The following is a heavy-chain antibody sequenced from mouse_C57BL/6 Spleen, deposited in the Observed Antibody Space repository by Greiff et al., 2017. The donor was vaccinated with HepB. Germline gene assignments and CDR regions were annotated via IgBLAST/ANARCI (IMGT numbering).Heavy chain of an antibody. D-gene: IGHD2-3*01. CDR2: IYPGSGNT. J-gene: IGHJ4*01. CDR1: GYTFTDYY. V-gene: IGHV1-76*01. Sequence: QVQLQQSGAELVRPGASVKLSCKASGYTFTDYYINWVKQRPGQGLEWIARIYPGSGNTYYNEKFKGKATLTAEKSSSTAYMQLSSLTSEDSAVYVCEREGWSVPSYYAMDYWGQGTSVTVSS. CDR3: EREGWSVPSYYAMDY.